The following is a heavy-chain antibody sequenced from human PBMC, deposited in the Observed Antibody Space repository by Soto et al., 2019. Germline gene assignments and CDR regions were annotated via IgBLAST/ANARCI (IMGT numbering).Heavy chain of an antibody. Sequence: PGGSLRLSCAASGFTFSDHYMDWVRQAPGKRLEWVGRTRNKANSYTTEYAASVKGRFTISRDDSKNSLYLQMNSLKTEDTAVYYCAREGITMIVVASHWGAFDIWGQGTMVTVSS. J-gene: IGHJ3*02. V-gene: IGHV3-72*01. CDR3: AREGITMIVVASHWGAFDI. D-gene: IGHD3-22*01. CDR1: GFTFSDHY. CDR2: TRNKANSYTT.